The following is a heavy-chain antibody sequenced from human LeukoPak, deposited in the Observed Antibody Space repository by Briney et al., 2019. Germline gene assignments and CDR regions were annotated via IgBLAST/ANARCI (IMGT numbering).Heavy chain of an antibody. J-gene: IGHJ5*02. Sequence: PSETLSLTCTVSGGSISSSSYYWGWIRQPPGKGLEWIGSIYYSGSTYYNPSLKSRVTISVDTSKNQFSLKLSSVTAADTAVYYCARDVLVRGVISWFDPWGQGTLVTVSS. CDR1: GGSISSSSYY. CDR2: IYYSGST. V-gene: IGHV4-39*07. CDR3: ARDVLVRGVISWFDP. D-gene: IGHD3-10*01.